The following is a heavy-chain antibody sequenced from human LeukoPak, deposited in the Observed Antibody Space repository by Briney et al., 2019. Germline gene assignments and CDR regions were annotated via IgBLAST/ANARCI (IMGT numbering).Heavy chain of an antibody. Sequence: SETLSLTCAFYGGSFSGYYWSWLRQPPGKGLEWIGEINHSGGTNYNPSLKSRVTISVDTSKNQFSLKLSSVTAADTAVYYCARGRYSGIYGYWGLGTLVTVSS. J-gene: IGHJ4*02. CDR3: ARGRYSGIYGY. CDR1: GGSFSGYY. V-gene: IGHV4-34*01. CDR2: INHSGGT. D-gene: IGHD1-26*01.